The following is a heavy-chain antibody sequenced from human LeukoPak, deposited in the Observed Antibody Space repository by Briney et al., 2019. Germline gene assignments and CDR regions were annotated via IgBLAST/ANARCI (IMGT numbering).Heavy chain of an antibody. CDR2: ISSTLSYI. Sequence: GGSLRLSCAASGFTFSSYSMNWVRQAPGRGLEWTSSISSTLSYIYYADSLKGRFTISRDNAKNSLYLQMNSLRAEDTAVYYCARVSDTSGYSYGSIDYWGQGTLVTVSS. V-gene: IGHV3-21*01. D-gene: IGHD5-18*01. CDR3: ARVSDTSGYSYGSIDY. J-gene: IGHJ4*02. CDR1: GFTFSSYS.